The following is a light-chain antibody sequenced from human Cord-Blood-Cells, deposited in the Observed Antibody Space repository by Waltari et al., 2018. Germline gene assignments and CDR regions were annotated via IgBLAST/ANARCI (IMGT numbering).Light chain of an antibody. CDR1: QSLLHSNGYTY. CDR3: MQSLQTLS. Sequence: DIVMTQSPLSLPVTPGEPASLSCRSSQSLLHSNGYTYLYWYLQKPGQSPQLLIYVGANRAAGGPDRFSGSGSGTWFTLKIRRVEADEVGVYYCMQSLQTLSFGQGTKVEIQ. CDR2: VGA. V-gene: IGKV2-28*01. J-gene: IGKJ1*01.